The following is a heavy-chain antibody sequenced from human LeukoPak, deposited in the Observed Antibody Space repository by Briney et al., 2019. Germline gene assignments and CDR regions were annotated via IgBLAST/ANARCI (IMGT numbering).Heavy chain of an antibody. J-gene: IGHJ6*02. CDR2: ISSSSSYI. Sequence: GGSLRLSYAASGFTFSSYSMNWVRQAPGKGLEWVSSISSSSSYIYYADSVKGRFTISRDNAKNSLYLQMNSLRAEDTAVYYCAGDRTNYYGMDVWGQGTTVTVSS. D-gene: IGHD3/OR15-3a*01. CDR1: GFTFSSYS. V-gene: IGHV3-21*01. CDR3: AGDRTNYYGMDV.